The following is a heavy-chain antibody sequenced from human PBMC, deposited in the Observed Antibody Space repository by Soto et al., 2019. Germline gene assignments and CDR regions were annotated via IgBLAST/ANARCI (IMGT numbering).Heavy chain of an antibody. V-gene: IGHV3-49*03. Sequence: GGSLRLSCTASGFTFGDYAMSWFRLAPGKGLEWIGLIVSKAYGGTTEYAASVKVRCTISRDDSKSIAYLQMNSLKTEDTAVYYCTRSYQLLTSFDWSGPWGQGTLVTVSS. J-gene: IGHJ5*02. CDR1: GFTFGDYA. CDR2: IVSKAYGGTT. D-gene: IGHD2-2*01. CDR3: TRSYQLLTSFDWSGP.